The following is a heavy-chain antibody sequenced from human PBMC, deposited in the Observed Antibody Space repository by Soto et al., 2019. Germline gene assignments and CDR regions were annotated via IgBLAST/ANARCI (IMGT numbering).Heavy chain of an antibody. V-gene: IGHV1-69*01. D-gene: IGHD2-2*01. Sequence: QVQLVQSGAEVKKPGSSVKVSCKASGGTFSSYAISWVRQAPGQGLEWMGGIIPIFGTANYAQKFQGRVTITADESTSTAYMELSSLRSEDTAVYYCARAHRSIVVVPAAHPFYYYGMDVWGQGTTVTVSS. CDR3: ARAHRSIVVVPAAHPFYYYGMDV. CDR1: GGTFSSYA. CDR2: IIPIFGTA. J-gene: IGHJ6*02.